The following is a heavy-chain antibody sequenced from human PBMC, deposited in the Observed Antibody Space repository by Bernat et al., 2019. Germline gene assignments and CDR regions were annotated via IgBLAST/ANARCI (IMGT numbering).Heavy chain of an antibody. CDR1: GFTFDDYA. CDR3: ALRGGATFDY. Sequence: EVQLVESGGGVVQPGGSLRLSCAASGFTFDDYAMHWVRQAPGKGLEWVSLTSGDGGSTYYADSVKGRFTISRDNSKNSLYLQMNSLRTEDTALYYCALRGGATFDYWGQGTLVTVSS. V-gene: IGHV3-43*02. D-gene: IGHD3-16*01. J-gene: IGHJ4*02. CDR2: TSGDGGST.